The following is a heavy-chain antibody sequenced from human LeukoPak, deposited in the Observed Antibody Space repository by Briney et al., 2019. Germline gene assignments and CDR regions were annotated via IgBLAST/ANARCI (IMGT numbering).Heavy chain of an antibody. CDR1: GGSISSSSYY. D-gene: IGHD3-22*01. CDR2: INYSGNT. J-gene: IGHJ5*02. CDR3: ARDRGYYDSSGSPRYNWFDP. Sequence: SETLSLTCTVSGGSISSSSYYWGWIRQPPGKGLEWIGSINYSGNTYYNPSLKSRVTISVDTSKNQFSLKLSSVTAADTAVYYCARDRGYYDSSGSPRYNWFDPWGQGTLVTVSS. V-gene: IGHV4-39*07.